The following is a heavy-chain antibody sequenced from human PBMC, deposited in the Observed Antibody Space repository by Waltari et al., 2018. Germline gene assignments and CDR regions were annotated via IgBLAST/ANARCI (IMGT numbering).Heavy chain of an antibody. Sequence: QVQIHQWGAGLLRPSETLSLTCAVSGGSFNDYSWIWIRQPPGKGLAWIGQINHSGDTAYNPSLMSRVSMSVDTSKKQVSLKLTSVTAADTAMYYCGNLARWGQGTRVTVSS. CDR2: INHSGDT. V-gene: IGHV4-34*01. J-gene: IGHJ3*01. D-gene: IGHD1-1*01. CDR3: GNLAR. CDR1: GGSFNDYS.